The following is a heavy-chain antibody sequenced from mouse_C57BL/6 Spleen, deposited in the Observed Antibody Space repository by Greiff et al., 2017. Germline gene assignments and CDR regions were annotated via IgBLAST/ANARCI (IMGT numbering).Heavy chain of an antibody. D-gene: IGHD3-3*01. CDR3: ARFRGGAMDY. CDR2: IYPGSGST. V-gene: IGHV1-55*01. CDR1: GYTFTSYW. Sequence: QVQLKQPGAELVKPGASVKMSCKASGYTFTSYWITWVKQRPGQGLEWIGAIYPGSGSTNYNEKFKSKATLTVDTSSSTAYMQLSSLTSEDSAVYYCARFRGGAMDYWGQGTSVTVSS. J-gene: IGHJ4*01.